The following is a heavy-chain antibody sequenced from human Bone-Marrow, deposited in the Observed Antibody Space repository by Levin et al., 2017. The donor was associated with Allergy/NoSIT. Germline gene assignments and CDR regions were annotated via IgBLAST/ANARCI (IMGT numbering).Heavy chain of an antibody. J-gene: IGHJ3*01. V-gene: IGHV3-15*01. Sequence: GGSLRLSCEASGFTFSDSYMSWVRQAPGKGLEWVGQIRNKIDGETIDYAAPVKGRFTISRDDSKKILYLEMNSLRVEDTAQYYCGTGSAFDWWGQGTTVIVSS. D-gene: IGHD3/OR15-3a*01. CDR2: IRNKIDGETI. CDR3: GTGSAFDW. CDR1: GFTFSDSY.